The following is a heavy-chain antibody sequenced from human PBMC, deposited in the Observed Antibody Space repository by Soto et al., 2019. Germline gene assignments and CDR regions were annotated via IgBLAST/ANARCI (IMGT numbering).Heavy chain of an antibody. D-gene: IGHD3-3*01. J-gene: IGHJ6*02. V-gene: IGHV1-69*06. CDR2: VIPIFGTA. Sequence: SVKVSCKASGGTFSSYAISWVRQAPGQGLEWMGGVIPIFGTANYAQKFQGRVTITADKSTSTAYMELSSLRSEDTAVYYCARDVGDYDFWSGYLEPPYYGMDVWGQGTTVTVS. CDR1: GGTFSSYA. CDR3: ARDVGDYDFWSGYLEPPYYGMDV.